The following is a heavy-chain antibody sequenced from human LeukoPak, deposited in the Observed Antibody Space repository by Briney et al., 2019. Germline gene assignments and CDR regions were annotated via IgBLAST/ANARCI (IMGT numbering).Heavy chain of an antibody. CDR3: ARSHSGYDWDY. CDR1: GGSISSYY. J-gene: IGHJ4*02. Sequence: PSETLSLTCTVSGGSISSYYWSWIRQPPRKGLEWIGYIYYSGSTNYNPSLKSRVTISVDTSKNQFSLKLSSVTAADTAVYYCARSHSGYDWDYWGQGTLVTVSS. D-gene: IGHD5-12*01. CDR2: IYYSGST. V-gene: IGHV4-59*01.